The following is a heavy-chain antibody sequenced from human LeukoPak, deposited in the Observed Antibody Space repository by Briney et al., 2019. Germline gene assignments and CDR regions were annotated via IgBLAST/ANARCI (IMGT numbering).Heavy chain of an antibody. CDR2: IKEDGSEK. J-gene: IGHJ6*02. D-gene: IGHD6-13*01. V-gene: IGHV3-7*05. CDR1: GFTFSSNW. CDR3: ARDLYSSSWYPNDYYYGMDV. Sequence: GGSLRLSCVASGFTFSSNWMSWVRQAPGRGLEWVANIKEDGSEKYYVDSVKGRFTISRDNAKNSLYLQMNSLRAEDTAVYYCARDLYSSSWYPNDYYYGMDVWGQGTTVTVSS.